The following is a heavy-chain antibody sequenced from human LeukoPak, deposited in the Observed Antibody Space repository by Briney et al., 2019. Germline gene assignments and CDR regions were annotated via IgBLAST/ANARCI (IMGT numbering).Heavy chain of an antibody. V-gene: IGHV5-51*01. J-gene: IGHJ4*02. D-gene: IGHD5-24*01. CDR1: GYSFTTYW. CDR3: ARRGIRDGYNYADY. CDR2: IYPGDSET. Sequence: EESLKISCKGSGYSFTTYWVAWVRQMPGKGLEWMGIIYPGDSETRYSPSFQGQVTFSADKSISTAYVQWSSLKASDSATYYCARRGIRDGYNYADYWGQGTLVTVS.